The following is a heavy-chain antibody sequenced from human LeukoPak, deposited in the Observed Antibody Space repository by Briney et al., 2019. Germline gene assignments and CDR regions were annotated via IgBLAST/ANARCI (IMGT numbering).Heavy chain of an antibody. CDR1: GFTFSRYA. Sequence: PGGCLRLPWAASGFTFSRYAMSWVRQDPGEGLEWVSAISGSGGSRYYRDSAKGRFTICRDNSKDTQNMQMNNLSVEDTAVYYCAKGRGASGDGDCCSRIFDYWGQGILVTVSS. CDR2: ISGSGGSR. CDR3: AKGRGASGDGDCCSRIFDY. D-gene: IGHD2-21*02. V-gene: IGHV3-23*01. J-gene: IGHJ4*02.